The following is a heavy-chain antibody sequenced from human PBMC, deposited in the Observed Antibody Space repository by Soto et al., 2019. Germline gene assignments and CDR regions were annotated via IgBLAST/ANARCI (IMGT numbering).Heavy chain of an antibody. V-gene: IGHV4-34*01. D-gene: IGHD3-10*01. Sequence: SETLSLTCAVYGGSFSGYYWSWIRQPPGKGLEWIGEINHSGSTNYNPSLKSRVTISVDTSKNQFSLKLSSVTAADTAVYYCARSLGGTMVRAGGSNWFDPWGQGTLVTVSS. CDR3: ARSLGGTMVRAGGSNWFDP. CDR2: INHSGST. J-gene: IGHJ5*02. CDR1: GGSFSGYY.